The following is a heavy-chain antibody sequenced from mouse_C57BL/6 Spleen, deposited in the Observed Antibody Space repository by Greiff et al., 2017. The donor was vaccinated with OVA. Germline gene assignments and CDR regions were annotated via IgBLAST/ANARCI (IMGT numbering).Heavy chain of an antibody. CDR3: AKDYGSSSWYFDV. D-gene: IGHD1-1*01. V-gene: IGHV1-64*01. Sequence: QVQLQQPGAELVKPGASVKLSCKASGYTFTSYWMHWVKQRPGQGLEWIGMIHPNSGSTNYNEKFKSKATLTVDESSSTAYMQLSSLTSEDSAVYYCAKDYGSSSWYFDVWGTGTTVTVSS. CDR1: GYTFTSYW. CDR2: IHPNSGST. J-gene: IGHJ1*03.